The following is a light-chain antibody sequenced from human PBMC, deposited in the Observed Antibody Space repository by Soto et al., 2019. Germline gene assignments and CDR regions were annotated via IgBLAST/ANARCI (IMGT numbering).Light chain of an antibody. CDR1: QSVSGN. V-gene: IGKV3-15*01. J-gene: IGKJ3*01. Sequence: EIVMTQSPATLSVSPGERATLSCRASQSVSGNLAWYQQKPGQAPRLLIYAASTRATGIPARFSGSGSGTEFTLTNCSLQSEDFAVCYCQQYNNWPPITFGPGTKVDIK. CDR2: AAS. CDR3: QQYNNWPPIT.